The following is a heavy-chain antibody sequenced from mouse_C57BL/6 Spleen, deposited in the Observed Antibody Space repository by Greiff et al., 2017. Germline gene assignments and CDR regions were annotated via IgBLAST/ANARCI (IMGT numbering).Heavy chain of an antibody. CDR2: IYPGDGDT. D-gene: IGHD1-1*01. CDR3: ARRAYYGRDWYFDV. J-gene: IGHJ1*03. CDR1: GYAFSSSW. V-gene: IGHV1-82*01. Sequence: QVQLKQSGPELVKPGASVKISCKASGYAFSSSWMNWVKQRPGKGLEWIGRIYPGDGDTNYNGTFKGKATLTADKSSSTAYMQLSSLTSEDSAVYFCARRAYYGRDWYFDVWGTGTTVTVSS.